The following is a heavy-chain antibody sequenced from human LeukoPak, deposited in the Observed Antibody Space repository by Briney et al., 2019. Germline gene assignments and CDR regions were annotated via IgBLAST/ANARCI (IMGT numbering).Heavy chain of an antibody. V-gene: IGHV1-2*03. CDR1: GYTFTGYY. Sequence: LGASVKVSCKASGYTFTGYYMHWVRQAPGQGLEWVGWINPNSGGTNYAQKFQGRVTMTRDTSISTAYMELSRLRSDDTAVYYCARSYDILTGYHLDYWGQGTLVTVSS. D-gene: IGHD3-9*01. CDR2: INPNSGGT. CDR3: ARSYDILTGYHLDY. J-gene: IGHJ4*02.